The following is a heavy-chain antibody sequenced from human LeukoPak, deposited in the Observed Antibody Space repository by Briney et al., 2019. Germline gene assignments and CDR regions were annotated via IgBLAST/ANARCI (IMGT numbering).Heavy chain of an antibody. CDR1: GGTFTSYA. J-gene: IGHJ6*02. CDR3: ARNPPTSSYYYYYGMDV. Sequence: SVKVSCKASGGTFTSYAISWVRQAPGQGLEWMGRIIPILGIANYAQKFQGRVTITADKSTSTAYMELSSLRSEDTAVYYCARNPPTSSYYYYYGMDVWGQGTTVTVSS. CDR2: IIPILGIA. V-gene: IGHV1-69*04. D-gene: IGHD2-2*01.